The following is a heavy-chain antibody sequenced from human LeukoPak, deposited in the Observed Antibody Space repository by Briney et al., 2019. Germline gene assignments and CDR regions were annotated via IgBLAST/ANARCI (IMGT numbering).Heavy chain of an antibody. CDR2: IYYTGTT. CDR3: ARGSAWYFIY. CDR1: GDSTNTYF. J-gene: IGHJ4*02. Sequence: SETLSLTCTLSGDSTNTYFWSWIRQSPGKGLEWIGYIYYTGTTNYNPSLKSRVTISVDTSKNQFSLKLSSVTAADTALYYCARGSAWYFIYWGQGTLVTVSS. D-gene: IGHD6-19*01. V-gene: IGHV4-59*01.